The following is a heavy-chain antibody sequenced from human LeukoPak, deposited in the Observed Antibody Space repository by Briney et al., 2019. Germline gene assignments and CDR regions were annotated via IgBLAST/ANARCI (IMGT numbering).Heavy chain of an antibody. CDR1: GGSISSSSYY. CDR2: IYYSGST. CDR3: VRHSSGYYSWDY. Sequence: PSETLSLTCTVSGGSISSSSYYWGWIRQPPGKGLEWIGSIYYSGSTNYNPSLKSRVTISVDMSKNQFSLKLSSVTAADTAVYYCVRHSSGYYSWDYWGQGTLATVSS. J-gene: IGHJ4*02. D-gene: IGHD3-22*01. V-gene: IGHV4-39*01.